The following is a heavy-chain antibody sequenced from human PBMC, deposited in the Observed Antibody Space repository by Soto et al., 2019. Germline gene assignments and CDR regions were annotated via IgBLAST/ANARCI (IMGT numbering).Heavy chain of an antibody. CDR3: ARRNNIMITFGGVIT. V-gene: IGHV4-30-4*01. J-gene: IGHJ5*02. D-gene: IGHD3-16*01. CDR2: IYYSGST. Sequence: SETLSLTCTVSGGSISSGDYYWSWIRQPPGKGLEWIGYIYYSGSTYYNPSLKSRVTISVDTSKNQFSLKLSSVTAADTAVYYCARRNNIMITFGGVITWGQGTLVTVSS. CDR1: GGSISSGDYY.